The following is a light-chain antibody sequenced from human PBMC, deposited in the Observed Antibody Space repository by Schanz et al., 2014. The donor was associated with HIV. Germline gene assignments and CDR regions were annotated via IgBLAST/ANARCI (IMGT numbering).Light chain of an antibody. CDR1: ESISASY. V-gene: IGKV3-20*01. Sequence: EIVLTQSPDTLSLSPGERATLSCRASESISASYLAWYQQKPGQSPRLLIFDASTRATGIPDRFSGSGSGTDFTLTISRLEPEDFAVYYCQHYGSSFGPGTKVDIK. CDR3: QHYGSS. J-gene: IGKJ3*01. CDR2: DAS.